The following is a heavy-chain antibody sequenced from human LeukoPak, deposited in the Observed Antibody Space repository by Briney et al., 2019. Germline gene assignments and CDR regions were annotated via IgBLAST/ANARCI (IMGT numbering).Heavy chain of an antibody. V-gene: IGHV3-66*01. CDR2: IYSGGST. CDR1: GFTVSSNY. Sequence: GGSLRLSCAASGFTVSSNYMSWVRQAPGKGLEWVSVIYSGGSTYYADSVKGRFTISRDNSKNTLYLQMNSLRAEDTAVYYCAKGRDLQYYYYYYMDVWGKGTTVTVSS. CDR3: AKGRDLQYYYYYYMDV. J-gene: IGHJ6*03. D-gene: IGHD1-1*01.